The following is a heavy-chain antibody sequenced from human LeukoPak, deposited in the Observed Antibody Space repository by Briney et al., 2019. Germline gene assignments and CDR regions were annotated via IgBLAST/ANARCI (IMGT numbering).Heavy chain of an antibody. CDR1: GFTFSNCA. CDR3: AKDISRYCSGGSCYGHDAFDI. D-gene: IGHD2-15*01. J-gene: IGHJ3*02. CDR2: LSGSGANT. Sequence: GGSLRLSCAASGFTFSNCAMSWVRQAPGKGLEWVSGLSGSGANTHYADSVKGRFTISRDNFKNTLYLQMNSLRAEDTAVYYCAKDISRYCSGGSCYGHDAFDIWGQGTMVTVSS. V-gene: IGHV3-23*01.